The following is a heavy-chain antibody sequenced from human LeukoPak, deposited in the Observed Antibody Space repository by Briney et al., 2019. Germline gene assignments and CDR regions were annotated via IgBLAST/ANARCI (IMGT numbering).Heavy chain of an antibody. D-gene: IGHD1-26*01. CDR2: IYHSGST. V-gene: IGHV4-38-2*01. CDR1: GYSISGDY. Sequence: SETLYLTCAGFGYSISGDYWGWIRQPPGKGLEWIGSIYHSGSTYYNPSLKSRVTMSIDTSKNQFSLKLSSVTAADTALYYCARPRGSYDFDYWGQGTLVTVSS. J-gene: IGHJ4*02. CDR3: ARPRGSYDFDY.